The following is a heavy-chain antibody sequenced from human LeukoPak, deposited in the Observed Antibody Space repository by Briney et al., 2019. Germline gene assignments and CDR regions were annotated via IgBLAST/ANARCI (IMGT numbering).Heavy chain of an antibody. CDR3: ARDGVRDGYSQPDY. J-gene: IGHJ4*02. CDR1: GYMFINDY. CDR2: IIPRGGAT. Sequence: GASVKVSCKASGYMFINDYIHWVRQAPGQGLEWMGRIIPRGGATIYAQNFQGRLTVTRDTSTSTVLMELTSLRSEDTAVYYCARDGVRDGYSQPDYWGQGTLVTVSS. V-gene: IGHV1-46*01. D-gene: IGHD5-24*01.